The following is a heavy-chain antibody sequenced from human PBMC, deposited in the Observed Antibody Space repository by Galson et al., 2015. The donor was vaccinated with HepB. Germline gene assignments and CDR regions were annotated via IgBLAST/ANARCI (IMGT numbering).Heavy chain of an antibody. Sequence: QSGAEVKKPGESLRISCKGSGYSFTSYWISWVRQMPGKGLEWMGRIDPSDSYTNYSPSFQGHATISADKSISTAYLQWSSLKASDTAMYYCALRYRVGGYFDWYGMDVWGQGTTVTVSS. CDR3: ALRYRVGGYFDWYGMDV. V-gene: IGHV5-10-1*01. CDR2: IDPSDSYT. J-gene: IGHJ6*02. D-gene: IGHD3-9*01. CDR1: GYSFTSYW.